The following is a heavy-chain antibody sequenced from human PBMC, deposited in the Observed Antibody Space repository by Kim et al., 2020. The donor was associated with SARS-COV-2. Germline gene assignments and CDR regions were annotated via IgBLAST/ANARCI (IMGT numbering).Heavy chain of an antibody. Sequence: SVKVSCKASGGTFSSYAISWVRQAPGQGLEWMGGIIPIFGTANYAQKFQGRVTITADESTSTAYMELSSLRSEDTAVYYCATPTAGYYYDSSGYYIFDYWGQGTLVTVSS. CDR3: ATPTAGYYYDSSGYYIFDY. CDR2: IIPIFGTA. V-gene: IGHV1-69*13. CDR1: GGTFSSYA. J-gene: IGHJ4*02. D-gene: IGHD3-22*01.